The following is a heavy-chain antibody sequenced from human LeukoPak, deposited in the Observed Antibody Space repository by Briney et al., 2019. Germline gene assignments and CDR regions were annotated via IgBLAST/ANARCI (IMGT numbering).Heavy chain of an antibody. Sequence: GGSLRLSCAASGFTFSSYGMHWVRQAPGKGLEWVAVISYDGSNKYYADSVKGRFTISRDNSKNTLYLQMNSLRAEDTAVYYCAKAGCGDGSCYYAEYFQHWGQGTLVTVSS. CDR3: AKAGCGDGSCYYAEYFQH. CDR1: GFTFSSYG. V-gene: IGHV3-30*18. J-gene: IGHJ1*01. D-gene: IGHD2-15*01. CDR2: ISYDGSNK.